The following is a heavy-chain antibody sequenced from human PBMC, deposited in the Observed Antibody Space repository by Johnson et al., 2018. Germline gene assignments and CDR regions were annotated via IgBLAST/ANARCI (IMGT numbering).Heavy chain of an antibody. Sequence: EVQLLESGGSLVQPGVSLRVSCAASGFTFSTYAMNWVRQTPGKGLEWVSAISGSGDGTYYADSVKGRFTISRDNSKTTLYRQMNSLTTEDTAVYYGAKEVRYGWGALDLWGHGTMVTVSS. D-gene: IGHD3-10*01. CDR2: ISGSGDGT. J-gene: IGHJ3*01. CDR3: AKEVRYGWGALDL. CDR1: GFTFSTYA. V-gene: IGHV3-23*01.